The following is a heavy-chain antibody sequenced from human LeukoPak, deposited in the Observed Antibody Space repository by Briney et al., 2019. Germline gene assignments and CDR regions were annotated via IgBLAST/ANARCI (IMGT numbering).Heavy chain of an antibody. J-gene: IGHJ4*02. CDR2: IYHSGST. D-gene: IGHD6-19*01. CDR1: GGSISSSNW. V-gene: IGHV4-4*02. CDR3: AAAGYSSGWFDY. Sequence: SETLSLTCAVSGGSISSSNWWSWVRPPPGKGLEWIGEIYHSGSTNYNPSLKSRVTISVDKSKNQFSLKLSSVTAADTAVYYCAAAGYSSGWFDYWGQGTLVTVSS.